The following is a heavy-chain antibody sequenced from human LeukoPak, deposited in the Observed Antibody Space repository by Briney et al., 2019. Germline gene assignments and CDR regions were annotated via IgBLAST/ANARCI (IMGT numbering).Heavy chain of an antibody. V-gene: IGHV4-39*07. CDR1: SGSISTSNYY. D-gene: IGHD6-13*01. CDR3: ASAIAAAATYAFDI. CDR2: IHYSGST. Sequence: SETLSLTCTVSSGSISTSNYYWAWIRQPPGKGLEWIGSIHYSGSTYYNPSLKSRVTISVDTSKNQFSLKLSSVTAADTAMYYCASAIAAAATYAFDIWGQGTMVTVSS. J-gene: IGHJ3*02.